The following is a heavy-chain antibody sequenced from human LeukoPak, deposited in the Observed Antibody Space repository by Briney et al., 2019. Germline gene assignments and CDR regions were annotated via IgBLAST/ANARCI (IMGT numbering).Heavy chain of an antibody. V-gene: IGHV4-38-2*02. CDR2: IYHSGST. D-gene: IGHD4-17*01. Sequence: SSETLSLTCTVSGYSISSGYYWGWIRQPPGKGLEWSGSIYHSGSTYYNPSLKSRVTISVDTSKNQFSLKLSSVTAADTAVYYCASNPSTTVTFFDYWGQGTLVTVSS. J-gene: IGHJ4*02. CDR3: ASNPSTTVTFFDY. CDR1: GYSISSGYY.